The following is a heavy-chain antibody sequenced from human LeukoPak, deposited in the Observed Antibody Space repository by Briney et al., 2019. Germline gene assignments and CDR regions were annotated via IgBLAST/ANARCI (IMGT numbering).Heavy chain of an antibody. CDR1: GGSISNYH. Sequence: SETLSLTCTVSGGSISNYHWSWIRQPPGKGLEWIGYIHYSGSTNYNPSLKSRVIISVDTSKNQFSLKLSSVTAADTAVYYCARHEGDYYGMDVWGQGTTVTVSS. V-gene: IGHV4-59*08. J-gene: IGHJ6*02. CDR3: ARHEGDYYGMDV. D-gene: IGHD3-16*01. CDR2: IHYSGST.